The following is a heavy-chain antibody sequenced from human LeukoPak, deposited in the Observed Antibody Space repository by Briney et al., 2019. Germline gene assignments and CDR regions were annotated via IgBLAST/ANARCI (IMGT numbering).Heavy chain of an antibody. J-gene: IGHJ4*02. Sequence: GGSLRLSCAASGFTFSNHYMDWVRQAPGKGLECVIRIRNKANSYATEYAASVKGRFTISRDDSKNSLYLQMNSLKTEDTAVYYCTRVVVTAIPSKYIDYWGQGTLVTVSS. D-gene: IGHD2-21*02. CDR2: IRNKANSYAT. CDR1: GFTFSNHY. V-gene: IGHV3-72*01. CDR3: TRVVVTAIPSKYIDY.